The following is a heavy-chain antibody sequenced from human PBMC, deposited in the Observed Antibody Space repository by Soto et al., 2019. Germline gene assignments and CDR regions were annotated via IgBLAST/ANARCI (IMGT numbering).Heavy chain of an antibody. CDR3: AIDYYDSGSSSRACFDP. CDR2: LYYTGST. CDR1: GGSVTYGSFY. V-gene: IGHV4-61*01. J-gene: IGHJ5*02. D-gene: IGHD3-22*01. Sequence: QVQLQESGPGLVKPSETLSLTCTVSGGSVTYGSFYWSWIRQPPGKGLEWLGYLYYTGSTNYHPSLKIRSPIALDTSKNLFALNLSSVTAADTAVYYFAIDYYDSGSSSRACFDPWGQGTLVTVSS.